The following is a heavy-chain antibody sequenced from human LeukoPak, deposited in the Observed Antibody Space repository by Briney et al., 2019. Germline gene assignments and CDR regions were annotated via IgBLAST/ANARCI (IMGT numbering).Heavy chain of an antibody. CDR2: INPSGGSSGAT. D-gene: IGHD2-2*01. CDR1: GYTFSSHY. Sequence: ASVKVSCKTSGYTFSSHYWHWVRQAPGQGLEWIGIINPSGGSSGATTYAQKFRGRVSMTRDMSTNTVYMEMSSLRSEDTAVYYCAREHATSVLDHWGQGTLVTVSS. V-gene: IGHV1-46*01. J-gene: IGHJ5*02. CDR3: AREHATSVLDH.